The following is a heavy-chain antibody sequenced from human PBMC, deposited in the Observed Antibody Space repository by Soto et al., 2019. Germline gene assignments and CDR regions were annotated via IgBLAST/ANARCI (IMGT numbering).Heavy chain of an antibody. J-gene: IGHJ4*02. CDR3: ARAIDYDILTGYPAPPDY. Sequence: AGGSLRLSCAASGFTFSSYDMHWVRQATGKGLEWVSAIGTAGDTYYPGSAKGRFTISRENAKNSLYLQMNSLRAGDTAVYYCARAIDYDILTGYPAPPDYWGQGTLVTVSS. V-gene: IGHV3-13*04. D-gene: IGHD3-9*01. CDR1: GFTFSSYD. CDR2: IGTAGDT.